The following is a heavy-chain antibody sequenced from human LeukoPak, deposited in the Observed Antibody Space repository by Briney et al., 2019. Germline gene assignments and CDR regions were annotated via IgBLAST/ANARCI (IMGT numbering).Heavy chain of an antibody. V-gene: IGHV3-11*04. CDR2: ISSSGRTI. Sequence: GGSLRLSCAASGFTFSDYYMSWIRQAPGEGLEWVSYISSSGRTIYYADSVKGRFTISRDNAKNSLYLQMNSLRAEDTAVYYCASGSSGWPDFDYWGQGTLVTVSS. CDR3: ASGSSGWPDFDY. J-gene: IGHJ4*02. CDR1: GFTFSDYY. D-gene: IGHD6-19*01.